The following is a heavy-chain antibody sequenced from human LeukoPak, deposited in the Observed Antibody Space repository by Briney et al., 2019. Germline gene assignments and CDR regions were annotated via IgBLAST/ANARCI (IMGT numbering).Heavy chain of an antibody. J-gene: IGHJ2*01. Sequence: GGSLRLSCVGSGFTFSSYAVHWVRQAPGKGLEWVAVISSIVGYEYYADSVRGRFAVSRDNSKNTVYLQMNSLTPEDTAVYYCARQGPPGQWYFDLWGRGGTLVTVSP. CDR3: ARQGPPGQWYFDL. V-gene: IGHV3-30*09. CDR1: GFTFSSYA. CDR2: ISSIVGYE.